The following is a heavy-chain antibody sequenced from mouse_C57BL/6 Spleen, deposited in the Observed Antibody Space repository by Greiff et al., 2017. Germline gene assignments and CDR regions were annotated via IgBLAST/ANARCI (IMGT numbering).Heavy chain of an antibody. CDR2: INPNNGGT. J-gene: IGHJ3*01. D-gene: IGHD1-1*01. V-gene: IGHV1-18*01. Sequence: EVQLQQSGPELVKPGASVKIPCKASGYTFTDYNMDWVKQSHGKSLEWIGDINPNNGGTIYNQKFKGKATLTVDQSSSTASLELRSLTSEDTAVYYCGSSGYCGSSSFAYWGQGTLVTVSA. CDR1: GYTFTDYN. CDR3: GSSGYCGSSSFAY.